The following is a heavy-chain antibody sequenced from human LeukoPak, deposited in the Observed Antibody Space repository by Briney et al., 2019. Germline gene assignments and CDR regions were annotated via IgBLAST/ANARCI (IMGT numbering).Heavy chain of an antibody. Sequence: GGSLRLSCAASGFTFSSYAMSWVRQAPGKGLEYVSAISSNGGSTYYANSVKGRFTISRDNSKNTLYLQMGSLRAEDMAVYYCARAGKAAAGTPWFDPWGQGTLVTVSS. J-gene: IGHJ5*02. CDR3: ARAGKAAAGTPWFDP. CDR2: ISSNGGST. V-gene: IGHV3-64*01. CDR1: GFTFSSYA. D-gene: IGHD6-13*01.